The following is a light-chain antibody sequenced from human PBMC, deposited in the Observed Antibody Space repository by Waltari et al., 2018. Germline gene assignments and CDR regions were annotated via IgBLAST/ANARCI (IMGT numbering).Light chain of an antibody. V-gene: IGKV1-5*03. CDR3: QQAWT. Sequence: DIQMTQSPSTLSASVGDRVTITCRASQTINTWLAWYQQKPGKAPNLLIYRTSTLESGVASRCSGSGSGTEFTLTISSLQADDCATYYCQQAWTFGQGTKVEIK. CDR1: QTINTW. CDR2: RTS. J-gene: IGKJ1*01.